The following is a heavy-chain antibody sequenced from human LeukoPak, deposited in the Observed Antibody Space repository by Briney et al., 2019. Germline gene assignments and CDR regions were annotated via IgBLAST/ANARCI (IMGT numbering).Heavy chain of an antibody. CDR1: GYTFTSYG. D-gene: IGHD3-10*01. V-gene: IGHV1-18*01. Sequence: GASVKVSCKASGYTFTSYGISWVRQAPGQGLEWMGWISAYNGNTNYAQKLQGRVTMTTDTSTSTAYMELRSLRSDDTAVYYCARYRDEVHYGSTDFDYWGQGTLVTVSS. CDR3: ARYRDEVHYGSTDFDY. CDR2: ISAYNGNT. J-gene: IGHJ4*02.